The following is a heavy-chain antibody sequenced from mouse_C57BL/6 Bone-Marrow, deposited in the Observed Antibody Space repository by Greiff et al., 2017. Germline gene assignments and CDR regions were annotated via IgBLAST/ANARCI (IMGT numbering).Heavy chain of an antibody. Sequence: QVHVKQSGPGLVAPSQSLSITCTVSGFSLTSYGVDWVRQPPGKGLEWLGVIWGGGSTTNNSARMSRLSISKDNSKSQVFLKMNSLQTYDTAMYYCATRTGTSFADWGKGTMVTVSA. V-gene: IGHV2-9*01. CDR2: IWGGGST. CDR1: GFSLTSYG. CDR3: ATRTGTSFAD. D-gene: IGHD4-1*01. J-gene: IGHJ3*01.